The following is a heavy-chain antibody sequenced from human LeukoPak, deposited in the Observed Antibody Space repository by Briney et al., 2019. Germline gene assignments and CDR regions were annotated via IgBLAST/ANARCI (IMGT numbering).Heavy chain of an antibody. J-gene: IGHJ4*02. D-gene: IGHD2-21*01. CDR3: ASGGDAFSTYY. CDR2: ITIDGSDT. Sequence: GGSLRLSCAASGFTFTDYWMHWARQTPGKGLVWVSRITIDGSDTTYADSVKGRFTISRDNAQNTVYLQMNNLRAEDTAIYYCASGGDAFSTYYWGQGTLVTVSS. V-gene: IGHV3-74*01. CDR1: GFTFTDYW.